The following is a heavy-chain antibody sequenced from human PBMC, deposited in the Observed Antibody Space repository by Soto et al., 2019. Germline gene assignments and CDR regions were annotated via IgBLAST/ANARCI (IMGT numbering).Heavy chain of an antibody. CDR1: GFTVSSNY. CDR3: ATHTVTTRYYYYGMDV. V-gene: IGHV3-66*04. J-gene: IGHJ6*02. D-gene: IGHD4-4*01. CDR2: IYSGGST. Sequence: EVQLVESGGGLVQPGGSLRLSCAASGFTVSSNYMSWVRQAPGKGLEWVSVIYSGGSTYYADSVKGRFTISRDNSKNTLYLQMNSLRAEDTAVYYCATHTVTTRYYYYGMDVWGQGTTVTVSS.